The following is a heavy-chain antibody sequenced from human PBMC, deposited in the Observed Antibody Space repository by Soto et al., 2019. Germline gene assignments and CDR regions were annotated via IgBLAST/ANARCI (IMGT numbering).Heavy chain of an antibody. Sequence: EVQLLESGGGLVQPGGSLRLSCAASGFTFAIYAMSWVRQAPGKGLEWVSGFRGSDETTYYADAVRGRFTISRDTSKNTLYLQMNSLRAEDTAMYYCAKIGWTSAAADWELEHWGQGTLVTVSS. V-gene: IGHV3-23*01. CDR2: FRGSDETT. D-gene: IGHD6-25*01. CDR3: AKIGWTSAAADWELEH. CDR1: GFTFAIYA. J-gene: IGHJ4*02.